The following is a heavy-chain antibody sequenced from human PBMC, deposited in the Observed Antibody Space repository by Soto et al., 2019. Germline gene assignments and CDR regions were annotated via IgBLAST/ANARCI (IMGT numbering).Heavy chain of an antibody. CDR3: AREAGYCSRTSCYRRAFDT. J-gene: IGHJ3*02. Sequence: EVQLVESGGDLVQPGGSLRLSCAASGFTFSGHWMHWVRQVPGKGLEWVSRINTDGDTSGYADSVKGRFAISRDNAKNTIFLQMNGLRAEDTAVYYCAREAGYCSRTSCYRRAFDTWGQGTTVSVSS. V-gene: IGHV3-74*01. CDR2: INTDGDTS. D-gene: IGHD2-2*01. CDR1: GFTFSGHW.